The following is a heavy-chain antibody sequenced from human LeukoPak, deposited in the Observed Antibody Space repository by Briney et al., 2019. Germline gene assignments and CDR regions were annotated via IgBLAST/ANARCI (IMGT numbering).Heavy chain of an antibody. V-gene: IGHV3-48*03. Sequence: GGSLRLSCAASGFTFSSYEMNWVRQAPGKGLEWVSYISSSGSTIYYADSVKGRFTISRDNAKNSLYLQMNSLRAEDTAVYYCARDGRYCSSTSCYYYYYYYYMDVWGKGTTVTVPS. D-gene: IGHD2-2*01. CDR3: ARDGRYCSSTSCYYYYYYYYMDV. J-gene: IGHJ6*03. CDR2: ISSSGSTI. CDR1: GFTFSSYE.